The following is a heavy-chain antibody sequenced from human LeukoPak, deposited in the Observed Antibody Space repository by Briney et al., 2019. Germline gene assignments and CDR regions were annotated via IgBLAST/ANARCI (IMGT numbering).Heavy chain of an antibody. D-gene: IGHD1-14*01. Sequence: PGDSLKLSCAASGFTFTKYWMTWVRQAPGKGLEWVGNIKQDGSDKNYMDSVKGRFTISRDNTKNSVYLQMSSLRAEDTAAYYCAREVWGPEYWGQGTLVTVSS. CDR1: GFTFTKYW. J-gene: IGHJ4*02. V-gene: IGHV3-7*01. CDR2: IKQDGSDK. CDR3: AREVWGPEY.